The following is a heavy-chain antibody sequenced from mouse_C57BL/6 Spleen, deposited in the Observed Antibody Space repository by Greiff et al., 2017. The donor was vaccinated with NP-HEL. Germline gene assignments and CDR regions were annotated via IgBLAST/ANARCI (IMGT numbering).Heavy chain of an antibody. CDR1: GFTFSSYA. D-gene: IGHD1-1*01. J-gene: IGHJ4*01. V-gene: IGHV5-9-1*02. Sequence: DVMLVESGEGLVKPGGSLKLSCAASGFTFSSYAMSWVRQTPEKRLEWVAYISSGGDYIYYADTVKGRFTISRDNARNTLYLQMSSLKSEDTAMYYCTRDGNVSSPAMDYWGQGTSVTVSS. CDR3: TRDGNVSSPAMDY. CDR2: ISSGGDYI.